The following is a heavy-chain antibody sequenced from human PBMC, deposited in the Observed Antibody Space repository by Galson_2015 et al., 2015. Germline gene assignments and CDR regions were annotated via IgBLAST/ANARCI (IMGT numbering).Heavy chain of an antibody. D-gene: IGHD6-19*01. CDR1: GFTFSSYG. V-gene: IGHV3-30*03. CDR3: AREASGRWLGGLEY. CDR2: ISYDGSNK. Sequence: SLRLSCAASGFTFSSYGMHWVRQAPGKGLEWVAVISYDGSNKYYADSVKGRFTISRDNSKNTVHLQMNSLGVDDTAMYYCAREASGRWLGGLEYRGQGTLVTVSS. J-gene: IGHJ4*02.